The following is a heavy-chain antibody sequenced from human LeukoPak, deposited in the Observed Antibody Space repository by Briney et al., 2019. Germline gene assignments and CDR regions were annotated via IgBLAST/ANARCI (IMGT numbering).Heavy chain of an antibody. J-gene: IGHJ6*02. CDR2: IVPILGTA. D-gene: IGHD5-12*01. CDR1: GGTFSSYA. Sequence: SVKVSCKASGGTFSSYAISWVRQAPGQGLEWMGGIVPILGTANYAQKFQGRVTITADESTSTAYMELSSLRSEDTAVYYCASLYSGYDFDYYYGMDVWGQGTTVTVSS. CDR3: ASLYSGYDFDYYYGMDV. V-gene: IGHV1-69*13.